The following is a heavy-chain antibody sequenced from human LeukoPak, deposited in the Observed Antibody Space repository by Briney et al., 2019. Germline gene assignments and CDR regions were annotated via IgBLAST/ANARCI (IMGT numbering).Heavy chain of an antibody. CDR3: ASIVGATPYFDY. D-gene: IGHD1-26*01. CDR2: IKQDGSEK. J-gene: IGHJ4*02. Sequence: GGSLRLSCPAAGCTFSDAWMNWVRQAPGKGLEGVANIKQDGSEKYYVDSVKGRFTISRDNAKNSLYLQMNSLRAEDTAVYYCASIVGATPYFDYWGQGTLVTVSS. V-gene: IGHV3-7*01. CDR1: GCTFSDAW.